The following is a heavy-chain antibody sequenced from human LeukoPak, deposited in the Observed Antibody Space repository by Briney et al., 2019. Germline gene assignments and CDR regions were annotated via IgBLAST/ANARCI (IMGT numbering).Heavy chain of an antibody. D-gene: IGHD6-13*01. CDR3: ARDIAAAFDY. CDR1: GFTFSSYG. Sequence: GGSLRLSCAASGFTFSSYGMHWVRQALGKGLEWVAVIWYDGSNKYYADSVKGRFTISRDNSKNTLYLQMNSLRAEDTAVYYCARDIAAAFDYWGQGTLVTVSS. J-gene: IGHJ4*02. V-gene: IGHV3-33*01. CDR2: IWYDGSNK.